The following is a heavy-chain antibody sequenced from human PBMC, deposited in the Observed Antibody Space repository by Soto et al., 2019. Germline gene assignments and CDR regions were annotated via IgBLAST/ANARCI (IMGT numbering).Heavy chain of an antibody. CDR3: ARQKKDYHYYGMDV. CDR1: GGSISSSSYY. Sequence: PSETLSLTCTVSGGSISSSSYYWGWICQPPGKGLEWIGSIYYSGSTYYNPSLKSRVTISVDTSKNQFSLKLSAVTAADTAVYYCARQKKDYHYYGMDVWGQGTTVTGSS. J-gene: IGHJ6*02. V-gene: IGHV4-39*01. CDR2: IYYSGST.